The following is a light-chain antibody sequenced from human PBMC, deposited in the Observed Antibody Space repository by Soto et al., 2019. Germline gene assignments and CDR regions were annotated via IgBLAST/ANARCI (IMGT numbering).Light chain of an antibody. CDR3: SSYTSSSPRV. V-gene: IGLV2-14*01. J-gene: IGLJ1*01. Sequence: SVLTQPASVSGSPGQSITISCTGTSSDVGGYNYVSWYQQHPGKAPKLMIYEVSNRPSGVSNRFSGSKSGNTASLTISGLQAEDEADYYCSSYTSSSPRVFGTGTKGTVL. CDR2: EVS. CDR1: SSDVGGYNY.